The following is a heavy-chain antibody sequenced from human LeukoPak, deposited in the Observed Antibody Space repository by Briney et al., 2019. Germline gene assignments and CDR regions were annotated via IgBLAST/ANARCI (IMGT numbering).Heavy chain of an antibody. CDR3: ARKRWLQSSAFDI. Sequence: ASVKVSCKASGYTFTGYYMHWVRQAPGQGLEWMGWINPNSGGTNYAQKFQGWVTMTRDTSISTAYMELSRLRSDDTAVYYCARKRWLQSSAFDIWGQGTMVTVSS. J-gene: IGHJ3*02. D-gene: IGHD5-24*01. V-gene: IGHV1-2*04. CDR1: GYTFTGYY. CDR2: INPNSGGT.